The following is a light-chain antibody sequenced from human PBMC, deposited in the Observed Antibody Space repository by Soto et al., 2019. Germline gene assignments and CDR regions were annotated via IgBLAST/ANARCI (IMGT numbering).Light chain of an antibody. CDR2: HAS. J-gene: IGKJ2*01. CDR1: QSGSSSY. Sequence: EIGSTQSPATPPLSPEETATVACLASQSGSSSYLAWYHQIPGQAPSLLIFHASSRATGIPAWFSGSGSGTAFTLTISRLETEDFAVYYCQQYGTSPYTFGQGTQLVIK. CDR3: QQYGTSPYT. V-gene: IGKV3-20*01.